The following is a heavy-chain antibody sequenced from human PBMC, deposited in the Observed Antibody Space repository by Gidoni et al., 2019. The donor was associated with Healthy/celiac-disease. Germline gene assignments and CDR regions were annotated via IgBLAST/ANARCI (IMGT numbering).Heavy chain of an antibody. CDR1: GVTFSSYA. CDR2: IIPIFGTA. J-gene: IGHJ6*02. D-gene: IGHD6-13*01. CDR3: ARATHAPAGYYGMDV. V-gene: IGHV1-69*01. Sequence: QVQMVQSGAEVKKPGSSVKVSCKASGVTFSSYAISWGRQDPGQGLDVMGGIIPIFGTANYEQKFQGRVTITADESTSTAYMELSSLRSEDTAVYYCARATHAPAGYYGMDVWGQGTTVTVSS.